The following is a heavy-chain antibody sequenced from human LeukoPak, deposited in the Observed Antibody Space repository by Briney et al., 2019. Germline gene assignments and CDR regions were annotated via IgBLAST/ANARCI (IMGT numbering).Heavy chain of an antibody. CDR3: AKDSGNWNYAYYYYYMDV. J-gene: IGHJ6*03. Sequence: GGSLRLSCAASGFTFSSYAMHWVRQVPGKGLEWVSGISWNSGSIGYAESVRGRFTISRDNAKNSLDLEMKSLRPEDTAVYYCAKDSGNWNYAYYYYYMDVWGKGTTVTVSS. V-gene: IGHV3-9*01. CDR1: GFTFSSYA. D-gene: IGHD1-7*01. CDR2: ISWNSGSI.